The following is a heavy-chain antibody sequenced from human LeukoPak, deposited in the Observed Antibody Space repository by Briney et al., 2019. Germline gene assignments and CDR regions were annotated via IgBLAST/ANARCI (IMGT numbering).Heavy chain of an antibody. D-gene: IGHD6-19*01. J-gene: IGHJ4*02. CDR1: GGSISGSSYY. V-gene: IGHV4-39*07. Sequence: SETLSLTCTVSGGSISGSSYYWGWIRQPPGKGLEWIGSIYYSGTTYYNPSLKSRVTISVDTSKNQFSLKLSSVTAADTAMYYCTREPLQPVASYYFDCWGQGTLVTVSS. CDR3: TREPLQPVASYYFDC. CDR2: IYYSGTT.